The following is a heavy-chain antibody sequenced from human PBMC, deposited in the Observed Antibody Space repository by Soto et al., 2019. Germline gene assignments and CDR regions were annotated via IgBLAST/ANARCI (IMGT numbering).Heavy chain of an antibody. V-gene: IGHV1-2*04. J-gene: IGHJ6*02. CDR2: INPNSGGT. CDR1: GYTFTGYY. D-gene: IGHD3-10*01. CDR3: ARDGWGFGAPIYGMDG. Sequence: QVQLVQSGAEVKKPGASVKVSCKASGYTFTGYYMHWVRQAPGQGLEWMGWINPNSGGTNYAQKFQGWVTMTRDTAISTAYMELSSLRSDDTAVYYCARDGWGFGAPIYGMDGWGQGTTVTVSS.